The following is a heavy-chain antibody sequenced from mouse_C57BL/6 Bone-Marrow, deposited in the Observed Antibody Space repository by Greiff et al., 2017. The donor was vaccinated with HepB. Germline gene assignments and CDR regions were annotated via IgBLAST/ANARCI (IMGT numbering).Heavy chain of an antibody. V-gene: IGHV14-3*01. D-gene: IGHD2-3*01. CDR1: GFNITNTY. CDR2: IDPANGNT. CDR3: AHVYDGYYVYFDY. Sequence: EVKLEESVAELVRPGASVKLSCTASGFNITNTYMHWVKQRPEQGLEWIGRIDPANGNTKYAPKFQGKATITADTSSNTAYLQLSSLTSEDTAIYYCAHVYDGYYVYFDYWGQGTTLTVSS. J-gene: IGHJ2*01.